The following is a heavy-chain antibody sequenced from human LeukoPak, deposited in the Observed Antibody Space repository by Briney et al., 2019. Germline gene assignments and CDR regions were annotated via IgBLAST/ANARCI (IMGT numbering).Heavy chain of an antibody. CDR1: GFTFSSYA. D-gene: IGHD3-10*01. Sequence: PGGSLRLSCAASGFTFSSYAMSWVRQAPGKGLEWVSAISGSGGSTYYADSVKGRFTISRDNSKNTLYLQMNSLRAEDTAVYYCANFPRHGSGSQNWFDPWGQGTLVTVSS. CDR3: ANFPRHGSGSQNWFDP. CDR2: ISGSGGST. V-gene: IGHV3-23*01. J-gene: IGHJ5*02.